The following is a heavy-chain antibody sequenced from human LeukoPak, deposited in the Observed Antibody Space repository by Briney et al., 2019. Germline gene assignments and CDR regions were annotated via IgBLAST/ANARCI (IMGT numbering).Heavy chain of an antibody. D-gene: IGHD1-14*01. CDR1: GYSISSGYY. CDR3: VRTYNWNHGRYYFEY. V-gene: IGHV4-38-2*01. CDR2: IYHSGST. Sequence: PSETLSLTCAVSGYSISSGYYWAWIRQPPGKGLEWIGSIYHSGSTYYNPSLKSRVTISVDTSKNQFSLKLSSVTAADTAVYYCVRTYNWNHGRYYFEYWGQGTLVTVSS. J-gene: IGHJ4*02.